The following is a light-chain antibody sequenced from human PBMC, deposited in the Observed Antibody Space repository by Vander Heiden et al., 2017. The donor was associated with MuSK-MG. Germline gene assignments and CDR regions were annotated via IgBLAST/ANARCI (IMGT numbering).Light chain of an antibody. J-gene: IGKJ2*01. CDR3: QQYTTWPRPT. Sequence: EIVMTQSPATLSVSPGESATLSCRASQSVSSNLAWYQQKPGQAPRLLIYDASTRATGIPARFSGSGYGTEFTLTISSRQSEDFAVYSCQQYTTWPRPTFGQGTKVEI. V-gene: IGKV3-15*01. CDR2: DAS. CDR1: QSVSSN.